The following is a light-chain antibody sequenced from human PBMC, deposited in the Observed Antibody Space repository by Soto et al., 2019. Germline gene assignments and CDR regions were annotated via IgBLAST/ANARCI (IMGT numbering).Light chain of an antibody. J-gene: IGKJ4*01. CDR2: AAS. CDR3: LQDFAYPLT. V-gene: IGKV1-6*01. Sequence: AIQMTQSPSSLSASVEDRVTITCRASQGVSNDVGWYQQKPGKAPRLLIYAASTLQSGVPSRFSGSQSATDFTLTISSLQPEDFATYYCLQDFAYPLTFGGGTKVEIK. CDR1: QGVSND.